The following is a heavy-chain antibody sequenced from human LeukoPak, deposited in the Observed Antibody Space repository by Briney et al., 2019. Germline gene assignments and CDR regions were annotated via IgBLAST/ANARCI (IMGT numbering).Heavy chain of an antibody. Sequence: ASVKVSCKASGYSFTGYYMHWVRQAPGQGLEWMGRTNPNSGGTNYAQKFQGRVTMTRDTSISTDYMELSGLRSDDTAVYYCASGGGSFGDVWGQGTTVTVSS. J-gene: IGHJ3*01. CDR1: GYSFTGYY. V-gene: IGHV1-2*06. CDR3: ASGGGSFGDV. CDR2: TNPNSGGT. D-gene: IGHD2-15*01.